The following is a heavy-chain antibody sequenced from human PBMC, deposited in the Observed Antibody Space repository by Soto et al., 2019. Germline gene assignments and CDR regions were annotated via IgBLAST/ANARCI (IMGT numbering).Heavy chain of an antibody. J-gene: IGHJ4*02. Sequence: EVQLVESGGGLVQPGGSLRLSCAASGFTSSSYSMNWVRQAPGKGLEWVSYISGSSSTIYYADSVKGRFTISRDSAKNSLYLQMNSLRDADTAVYYCARWGSLDYWGQGTLVTVSS. D-gene: IGHD7-27*01. CDR2: ISGSSSTI. V-gene: IGHV3-48*02. CDR1: GFTSSSYS. CDR3: ARWGSLDY.